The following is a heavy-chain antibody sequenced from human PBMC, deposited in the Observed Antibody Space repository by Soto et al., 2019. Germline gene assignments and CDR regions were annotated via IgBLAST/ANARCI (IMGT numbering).Heavy chain of an antibody. CDR2: IYYSGST. D-gene: IGHD3-3*01. CDR3: SSLEWLFGEHNWFDL. CDR1: GGSISSSSYY. V-gene: IGHV4-39*01. J-gene: IGHJ5*02. Sequence: SETLSLTCTVSGGSISSSSYYWGWIRQPPGKGLEWIGSIYYSGSTYYNPSLKSRVTISVDTSKNQFSLKLSSVTAADTAVYYCSSLEWLFGEHNWFDLSGPGTLVTGSS.